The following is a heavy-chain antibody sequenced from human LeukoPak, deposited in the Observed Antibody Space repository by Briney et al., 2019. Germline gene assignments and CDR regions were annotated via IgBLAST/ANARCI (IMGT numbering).Heavy chain of an antibody. Sequence: GGSLRLSCAASGFTFSSHALSWVRQAPGKGLEWASSLSGSGYNTYYADSVKGRFTISRDNSKNTVYLQMNSLRAEDTAVYYCAKDPYGTRYFDYWGQGTLVAVSS. CDR1: GFTFSSHA. CDR2: LSGSGYNT. J-gene: IGHJ4*02. V-gene: IGHV3-23*01. CDR3: AKDPYGTRYFDY. D-gene: IGHD2-2*01.